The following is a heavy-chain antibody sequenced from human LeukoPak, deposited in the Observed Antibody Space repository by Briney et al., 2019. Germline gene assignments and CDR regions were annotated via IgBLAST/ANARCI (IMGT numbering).Heavy chain of an antibody. CDR2: SIPDGTRT. CDR1: GITLSTYW. V-gene: IGHV3-74*01. Sequence: GGSLRLSCAASGITLSTYWMPWVRQAPGKGLVWVSRSIPDGTRTTYADSVKGRFTISRDNAKKTLYVQVDSLGTEWTAAYYCVRWGCSGGNCNWGSRLFVHWGQGTQVSVSS. D-gene: IGHD2-15*01. J-gene: IGHJ4*02. CDR3: VRWGCSGGNCNWGSRLFVH.